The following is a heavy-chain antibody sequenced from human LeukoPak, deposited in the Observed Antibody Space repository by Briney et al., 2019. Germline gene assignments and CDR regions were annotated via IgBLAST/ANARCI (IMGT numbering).Heavy chain of an antibody. CDR3: ARIADYDFWSGYGDY. CDR1: GFTFSSYS. CDR2: ISSSSSYI. J-gene: IGHJ4*02. D-gene: IGHD3-3*01. Sequence: GGSLRLSCAASGFTFSSYSMNWVRQAPGKGLEWVSSISSSSSYIYYADSVKGRFTISRDNAKNSLYLQMNSLRAEDTAVYYCARIADYDFWSGYGDYWGQGTLVTVSS. V-gene: IGHV3-21*01.